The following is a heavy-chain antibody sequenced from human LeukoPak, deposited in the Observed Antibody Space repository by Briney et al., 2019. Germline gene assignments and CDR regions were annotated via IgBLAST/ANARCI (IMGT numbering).Heavy chain of an antibody. CDR2: ISYDGSNK. CDR3: ARDRGWQQFDY. CDR1: GFTFSSYG. V-gene: IGHV3-30*03. D-gene: IGHD5-24*01. Sequence: PGGSLRLSCAASGFTFSSYGMHWVRKAPGKGLEWVAVISYDGSNKYYADSVKGRFTISRDNSKNTLYLQMNSLRAEDTAVYFCARDRGWQQFDYWGQGTLVTVSA. J-gene: IGHJ4*02.